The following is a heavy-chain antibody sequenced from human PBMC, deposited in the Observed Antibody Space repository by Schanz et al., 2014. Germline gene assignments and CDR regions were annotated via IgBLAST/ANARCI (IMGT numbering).Heavy chain of an antibody. CDR1: GFTFSDYY. V-gene: IGHV3-11*06. Sequence: QVQLVESGGGVVQPGRSLRLSCAASGFTFSDYYMSWIRQAPGKGLEWVSYISSSGSYTNYADSVKGRFTTSRDNGKKSMYLQMNGLRAEDTAVFYCARDGAELYYFDDWGQGTLXTVSS. CDR3: ARDGAELYYFDD. CDR2: ISSSGSYT. D-gene: IGHD1-1*01. J-gene: IGHJ4*02.